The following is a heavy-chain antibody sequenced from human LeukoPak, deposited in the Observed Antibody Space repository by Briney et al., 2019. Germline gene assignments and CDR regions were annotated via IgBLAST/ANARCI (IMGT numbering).Heavy chain of an antibody. V-gene: IGHV4-4*02. CDR3: ARKGGTYFDY. Sequence: SETLSLTCTVSGGSISSSNWWSWVRQPPGKGLEWIGEIYHSGTTNNNPSLKSRVTISVDKSKNQFSLKLNSVTAADTAVYYCARKGGTYFDYWGQGTLVTVSS. J-gene: IGHJ4*02. CDR1: GGSISSSNW. D-gene: IGHD1-26*01. CDR2: IYHSGTT.